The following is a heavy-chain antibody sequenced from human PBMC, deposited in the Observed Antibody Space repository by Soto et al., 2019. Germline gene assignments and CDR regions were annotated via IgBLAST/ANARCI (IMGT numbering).Heavy chain of an antibody. D-gene: IGHD3-10*01. CDR3: AKARGSGSSISLYYFDY. CDR1: GFTFSSYA. J-gene: IGHJ4*02. Sequence: EVQLLESGGGLVQPGGSLRLSCAASGFTFSSYAMSCVRQAPGKGLEWVSAISGSGGSTYYADSVKGRFTISRDNSKNTLYLQMNSLRAEDTAVYYCAKARGSGSSISLYYFDYWGQGTLVTVSS. V-gene: IGHV3-23*01. CDR2: ISGSGGST.